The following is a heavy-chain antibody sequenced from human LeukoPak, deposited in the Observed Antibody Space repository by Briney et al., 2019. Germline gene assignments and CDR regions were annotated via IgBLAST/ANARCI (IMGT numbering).Heavy chain of an antibody. D-gene: IGHD3-22*01. V-gene: IGHV3-30*02. Sequence: PGGSLRLSRAASGFTFSSYGMHWVRQAPGKGLEWVAFIRYDGSNKYYADSVKGRVTISRDNSKNTLYLQMNSLRAEDTAVYYCAKDSTHYRVWDDYDSTGLTYWGQGTLVTVSS. CDR3: AKDSTHYRVWDDYDSTGLTY. CDR1: GFTFSSYG. CDR2: IRYDGSNK. J-gene: IGHJ4*02.